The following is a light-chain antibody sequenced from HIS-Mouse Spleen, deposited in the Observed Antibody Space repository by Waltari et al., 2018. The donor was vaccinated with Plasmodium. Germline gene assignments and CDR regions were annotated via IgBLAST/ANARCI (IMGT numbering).Light chain of an antibody. CDR3: QQYNNWSFT. Sequence: EIVMTQSPATLSVSPGERATLSCRASQSVSSNLAWYQQKPGQSPRLLIYGASTRATGIPAMVSGSGSGTEFTLTISSLQSEDFAVYYCQQYNNWSFTFGPGTKVDIK. V-gene: IGKV3-15*01. CDR1: QSVSSN. CDR2: GAS. J-gene: IGKJ3*01.